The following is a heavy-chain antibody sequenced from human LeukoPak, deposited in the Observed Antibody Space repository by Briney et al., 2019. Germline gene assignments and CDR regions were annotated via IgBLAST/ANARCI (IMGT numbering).Heavy chain of an antibody. J-gene: IGHJ6*03. CDR3: ARDQYCGGDCYSYHYHYYYYMDV. Sequence: ASVKVSCKASGYTFTGYYMHWVRQAPGQGLEWMGWINPNSGGTNYAQKFQGRVTMTRDTSISTAYMELSRLRSDDTAVYYCARDQYCGGDCYSYHYHYYYYMDVWGKGTTVTVSS. D-gene: IGHD2-21*02. CDR1: GYTFTGYY. CDR2: INPNSGGT. V-gene: IGHV1-2*02.